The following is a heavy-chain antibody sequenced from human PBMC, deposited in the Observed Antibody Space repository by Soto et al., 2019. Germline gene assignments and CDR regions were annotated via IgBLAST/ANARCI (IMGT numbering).Heavy chain of an antibody. V-gene: IGHV1-18*01. J-gene: IGHJ1*01. D-gene: IGHD6-13*01. CDR1: GYTFTSYG. CDR3: ARDLRQQLDTPLATPPEILQH. Sequence: ASVKVSCKASGYTFTSYGISWVRQAPGQGLEWMGWISAYNGNTNYAQKLQGRVTMTTDTSTSTAYMELRSLRSDDTAVYYCARDLRQQLDTPLATPPEILQHWGQGTLVTVSS. CDR2: ISAYNGNT.